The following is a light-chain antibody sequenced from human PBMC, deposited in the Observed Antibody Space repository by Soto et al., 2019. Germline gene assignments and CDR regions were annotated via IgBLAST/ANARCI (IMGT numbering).Light chain of an antibody. CDR3: QSYDSSLSVVV. J-gene: IGLJ2*01. Sequence: QSVLTQPPSVSWAPGQRVTISCTGRSSNIGAGYDVHWYQQLPGTAPKLLIYGNSNRPSGVPDRFSGSKSGTSASLAITGLQAEDEADYYCQSYDSSLSVVVFGGGTKLTVL. CDR2: GNS. V-gene: IGLV1-40*01. CDR1: SSNIGAGYD.